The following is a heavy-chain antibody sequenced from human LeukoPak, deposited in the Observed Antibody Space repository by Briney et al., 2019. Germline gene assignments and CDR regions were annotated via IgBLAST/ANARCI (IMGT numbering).Heavy chain of an antibody. J-gene: IGHJ1*01. CDR3: ASLVVTASTEYFQH. D-gene: IGHD2-21*02. CDR1: GGTFSSYA. Sequence: SVKVSCKASGGTFSSYAISWVRQAPGQGLKWMGGIIPIFGTANYAQKFQGRVTITADESTSTAYMELSSLRSEDTAVYYCASLVVTASTEYFQHWGQGTLVTVSS. CDR2: IIPIFGTA. V-gene: IGHV1-69*13.